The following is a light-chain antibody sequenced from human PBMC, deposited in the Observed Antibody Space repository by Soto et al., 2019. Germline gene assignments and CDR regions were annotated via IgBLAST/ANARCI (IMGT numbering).Light chain of an antibody. Sequence: QSALTQPVSVSGSPGQSITISCTGTSSDVGSYNLVSWYQQHPGKAPKLMIYEATKRPSGVSNRFSGSKSGNTASLTISGLQAGDEADYHCCSYAGSSTWVFGGGTKLTVL. CDR3: CSYAGSSTWV. CDR1: SSDVGSYNL. V-gene: IGLV2-23*01. CDR2: EAT. J-gene: IGLJ3*02.